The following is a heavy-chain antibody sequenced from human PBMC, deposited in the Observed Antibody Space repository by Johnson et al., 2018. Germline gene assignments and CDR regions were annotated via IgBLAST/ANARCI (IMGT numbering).Heavy chain of an antibody. CDR3: ARDSAADPSYMDV. Sequence: VQLVQSGGGLVKPGGSXRLSCAASGFTFSNAWMNWVRQAPGKGLEWVGRIKSKTDGGTTDYAAPVKGRFTISRDDSKHTLYLQMNSLRAEDTAVYYVARDSAADPSYMDVWGKGTTVTVSS. V-gene: IGHV3-15*07. CDR2: IKSKTDGGTT. J-gene: IGHJ6*03. CDR1: GFTFSNAW.